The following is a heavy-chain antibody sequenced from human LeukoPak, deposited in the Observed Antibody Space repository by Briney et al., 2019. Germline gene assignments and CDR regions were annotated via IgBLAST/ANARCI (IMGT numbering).Heavy chain of an antibody. J-gene: IGHJ5*02. CDR3: ARDGRGHWDTSRWYLGNWFDP. D-gene: IGHD6-13*01. CDR1: GYTFTNYG. V-gene: IGHV1-18*01. CDR2: ISAYNGNT. Sequence: ASVKVSCKASGYTFTNYGISWVRQAPGQGLEWMGWISAYNGNTNYAQKLQGRVTMTTDTSTSTAYMELRSLRSDDTAVYYCARDGRGHWDTSRWYLGNWFDPWGQGTLVTVSS.